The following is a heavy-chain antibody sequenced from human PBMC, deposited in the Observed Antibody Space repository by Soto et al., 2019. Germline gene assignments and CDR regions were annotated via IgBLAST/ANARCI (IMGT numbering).Heavy chain of an antibody. CDR2: VAYNGDP. Sequence: DVQLLESGGGPAQPGGSLRLSCEASGFIFSHYAMTWVRQAPGKGLEWVSTVAYNGDPYSPDSVKGRFTISRDNSRNTVTLQMTSLRAEDTAVYFCAKTRGTTVPSGTRTFDYWGQGTLVTVSS. V-gene: IGHV3-23*01. CDR3: AKTRGTTVPSGTRTFDY. CDR1: GFIFSHYA. D-gene: IGHD1-1*01. J-gene: IGHJ4*02.